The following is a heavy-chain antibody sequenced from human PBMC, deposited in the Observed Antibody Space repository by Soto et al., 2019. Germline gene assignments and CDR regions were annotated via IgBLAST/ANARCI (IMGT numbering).Heavy chain of an antibody. J-gene: IGHJ5*02. CDR1: GGSFSGYY. Sequence: SETLSLTCAVYGGSFSGYYWSWIRQPPGKGLEWIGEINHSGSTNYNPSLKSRVTISVDTSKNQFSLKLSSVTAADTAVYYCARSRCRSTSCSPRNWFDPWGQGTLVTVSS. D-gene: IGHD2-2*01. V-gene: IGHV4-34*01. CDR3: ARSRCRSTSCSPRNWFDP. CDR2: INHSGST.